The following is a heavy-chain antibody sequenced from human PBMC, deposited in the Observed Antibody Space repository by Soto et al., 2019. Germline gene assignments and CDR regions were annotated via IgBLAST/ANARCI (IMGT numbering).Heavy chain of an antibody. Sequence: PGGSLRLSCAASGFTFSNAWMNWVRQAPGKGLEWVGRIKSKTDGGTTDYAAPVKGRFTISRDDSKNTLYLQMNSLKTEDTAVYYCTTDDYDSSGYYLYYFDYWGQGTLVTVSS. CDR3: TTDDYDSSGYYLYYFDY. J-gene: IGHJ4*02. V-gene: IGHV3-15*07. D-gene: IGHD3-22*01. CDR2: IKSKTDGGTT. CDR1: GFTFSNAW.